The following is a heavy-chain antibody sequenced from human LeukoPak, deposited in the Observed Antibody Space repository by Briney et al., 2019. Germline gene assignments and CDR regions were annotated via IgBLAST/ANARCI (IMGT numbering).Heavy chain of an antibody. V-gene: IGHV4-59*08. CDR2: IYYSGST. J-gene: IGHJ6*02. Sequence: PSETLSLTCTVSGGSISSYYWSWIRQPPGKGLEWNGYIYYSGSTNYNPSLKSRVTISVDTSKNQFSLKLSSVTAADTAVYDCARYGSGSYSFGMDVWGQGTTVTVSS. CDR3: ARYGSGSYSFGMDV. D-gene: IGHD3-10*01. CDR1: GGSISSYY.